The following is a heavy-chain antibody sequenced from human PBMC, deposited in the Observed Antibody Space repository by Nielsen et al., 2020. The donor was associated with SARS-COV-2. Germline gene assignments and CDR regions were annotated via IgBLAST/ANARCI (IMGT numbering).Heavy chain of an antibody. CDR2: ISSSSSTI. CDR3: AKVGPSGGADY. D-gene: IGHD3-16*01. Sequence: GGSLRLSCAASGFTFSSYSMNWVRQAPGKGLEWVSYISSSSSTIYYADSVKGRFTISRDNAKNSLYLQMNSLRAEDTALYYCAKVGPSGGADYWGQGTLVTVSS. J-gene: IGHJ4*02. V-gene: IGHV3-48*01. CDR1: GFTFSSYS.